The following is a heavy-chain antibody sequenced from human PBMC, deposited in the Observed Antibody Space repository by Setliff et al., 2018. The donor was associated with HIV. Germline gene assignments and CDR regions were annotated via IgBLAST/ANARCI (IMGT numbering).Heavy chain of an antibody. CDR1: GGSFSGFY. D-gene: IGHD3-10*01. V-gene: IGHV4-34*01. CDR2: INHSGST. CDR3: ARRAGSDYFTRFDY. Sequence: SETLSLTCAVYGGSFSGFYCTWIRQPPGKGLEWIGEINHSGSTNYNPSLKSRVTILGDTSKNQFSLKLSSVTAADTAVYYCARRAGSDYFTRFDYWGQGTLVTVSS. J-gene: IGHJ4*02.